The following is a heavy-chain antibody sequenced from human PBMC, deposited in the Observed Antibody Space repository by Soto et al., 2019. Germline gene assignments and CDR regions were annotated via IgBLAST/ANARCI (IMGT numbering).Heavy chain of an antibody. J-gene: IGHJ4*02. V-gene: IGHV4-4*02. Sequence: PSETLSLTCAVSGGSISSSNWWSWVRQPPGKGLEWIGEIYHSGSTNYNPSLKSRVTISVDKSENQFSLKLSSVTAADTAVYYCARVKASGVNFDYWGQGTLVTVSS. CDR2: IYHSGST. CDR1: GGSISSSNW. D-gene: IGHD3-10*01. CDR3: ARVKASGVNFDY.